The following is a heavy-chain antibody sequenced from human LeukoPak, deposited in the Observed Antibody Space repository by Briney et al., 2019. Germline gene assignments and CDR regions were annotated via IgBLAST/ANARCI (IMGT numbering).Heavy chain of an antibody. D-gene: IGHD5-24*01. CDR3: AREVYKLYNWFDP. CDR1: GYTFTGYY. Sequence: ASVKASCKASGYTFTGYYMHWVRQAPGQGLEWMGRINPNSGGTNYAQKFQGRVTMTRDTSISTAYMELSRLRSDDTAVYYCAREVYKLYNWFDPWGQGTLVTVSS. J-gene: IGHJ5*02. CDR2: INPNSGGT. V-gene: IGHV1-2*06.